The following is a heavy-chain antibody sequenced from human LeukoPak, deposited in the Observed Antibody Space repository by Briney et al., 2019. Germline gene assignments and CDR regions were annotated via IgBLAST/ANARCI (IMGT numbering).Heavy chain of an antibody. V-gene: IGHV3-30*18. D-gene: IGHD2-2*01. CDR2: ISYDGSNK. CDR3: AKAHCSSTSCYLFLTNYYGMDV. J-gene: IGHJ6*02. CDR1: GFTFSSYG. Sequence: GGSLRLSCAASGFTFSSYGMHWVRQAPGKGLEWVAVISYDGSNKYYADSVKGRFTISRDNSKNTLYLQMNSLRAEDTAVYYCAKAHCSSTSCYLFLTNYYGMDVWGQGTTVTVSS.